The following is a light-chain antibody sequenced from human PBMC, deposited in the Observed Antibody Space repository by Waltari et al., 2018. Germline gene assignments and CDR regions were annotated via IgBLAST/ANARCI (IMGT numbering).Light chain of an antibody. J-gene: IGLJ3*02. Sequence: QSVLTQPPSASGTPGQRVTISCSGSSSNIGRNYVYWYQQLPGTAPKLLIYRNNPRPAGVPDRFSGSRSGTSASLAISGLRSEVEADYYCAAWDDSLRRVFGGGTKLTVL. CDR2: RNN. CDR1: SSNIGRNY. V-gene: IGLV1-47*01. CDR3: AAWDDSLRRV.